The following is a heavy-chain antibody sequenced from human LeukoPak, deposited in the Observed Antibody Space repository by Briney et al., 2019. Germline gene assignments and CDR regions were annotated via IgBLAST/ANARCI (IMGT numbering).Heavy chain of an antibody. Sequence: PSESLSLTCSVSGGSISDFYWSWIRQPAGKGLEWIGRIYTSGNTNYNPSLKSRVTMSLDASKNQFSLKLSSVTAADTAVYYCARNSGDYWGLGTLVTVSS. D-gene: IGHD4-23*01. CDR1: GGSISDFY. V-gene: IGHV4-4*07. CDR3: ARNSGDY. J-gene: IGHJ4*02. CDR2: IYTSGNT.